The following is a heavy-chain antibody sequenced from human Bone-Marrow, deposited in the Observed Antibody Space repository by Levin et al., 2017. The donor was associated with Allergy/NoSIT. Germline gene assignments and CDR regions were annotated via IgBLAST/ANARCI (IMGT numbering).Heavy chain of an antibody. J-gene: IGHJ6*02. CDR2: ISYDGGKQ. CDR1: GFIFSNYG. D-gene: IGHD1-7*01. CDR3: AKGIKATTPGVYNFYCYGMDV. V-gene: IGHV3-30*18. Sequence: GGSLRLSCAASGFIFSNYGLHWVRQAPGKGLEWVAVISYDGGKQYYADSVKDRFTISRDNSKNTLYLQMSSLKPEDTAVYYCAKGIKATTPGVYNFYCYGMDVWGQGTTVTVSS.